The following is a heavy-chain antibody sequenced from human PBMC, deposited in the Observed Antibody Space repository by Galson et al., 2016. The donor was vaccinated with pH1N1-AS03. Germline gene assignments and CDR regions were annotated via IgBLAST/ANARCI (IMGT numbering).Heavy chain of an antibody. Sequence: SLRLSCAASGFTVTRNDMHWVRQATGKGLEWVSIIAATGPTHYAESVKGRFTISREIPQNSLYLQMDSLRADYTAVYYCEVWGYISGTHGLDVWGKGTTVTVSS. CDR2: IAATGPT. D-gene: IGHD5-12*01. CDR3: EVWGYISGTHGLDV. CDR1: GFTVTRND. J-gene: IGHJ6*04. V-gene: IGHV3-13*01.